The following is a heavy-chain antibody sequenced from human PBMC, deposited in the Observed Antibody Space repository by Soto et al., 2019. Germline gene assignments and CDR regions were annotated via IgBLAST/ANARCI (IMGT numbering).Heavy chain of an antibody. CDR3: ASSLGGNGDAFDI. CDR2: ISAYNGNT. D-gene: IGHD2-15*01. Sequence: ASVKVSCKASGYTFTSYGISWVRQAPGQGLEWMGWISAYNGNTNYAQKLQGRVTMTTDTSTSTAYTELRSLRSDDTAVYYCASSLGGNGDAFDIWGQGTMVTVSS. J-gene: IGHJ3*02. CDR1: GYTFTSYG. V-gene: IGHV1-18*01.